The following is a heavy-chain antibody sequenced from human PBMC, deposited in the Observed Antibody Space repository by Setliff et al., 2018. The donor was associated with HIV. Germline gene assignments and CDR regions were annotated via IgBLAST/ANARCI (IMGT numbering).Heavy chain of an antibody. J-gene: IGHJ4*02. V-gene: IGHV1-8*02. D-gene: IGHD6-6*01. CDR3: ARVEQLEYYFDY. CDR2: MNPNSGNT. CDR1: GYTFTSYD. Sequence: RASVKVSCKASGYTFTSYDINWVRQATGQGLEWMGWMNPNSGNTGYAQKFQGRVTMTRNTSISTAYMELSSLRSEDTAVYYCARVEQLEYYFDYWGQGTLVTVSS.